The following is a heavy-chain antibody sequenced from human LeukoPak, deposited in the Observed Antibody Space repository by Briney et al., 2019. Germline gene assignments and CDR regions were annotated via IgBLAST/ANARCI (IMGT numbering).Heavy chain of an antibody. CDR1: GFTFSSYSM. V-gene: IGHV4-4*02. CDR3: ARDYGLDV. J-gene: IGHJ6*02. CDR2: IYHSGST. Sequence: GSLRLSCAASGFTFSSYSMNWVRQPPGKGLEWIGEIYHSGSTNYNPSLKSRVTISVDKSKNQFSLKLNSVTAADTAVYYCARDYGLDVWGQGTTVTVSS.